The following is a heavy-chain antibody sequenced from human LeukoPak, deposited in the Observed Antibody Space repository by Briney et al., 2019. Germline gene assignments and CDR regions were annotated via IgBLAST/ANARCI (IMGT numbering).Heavy chain of an antibody. D-gene: IGHD2/OR15-2a*01. J-gene: IGHJ4*02. CDR2: IYYIGST. Sequence: SETLSLTCTVSGSSISSHYWSWIRQPPGKGLEWIGYIYYIGSTNYNPSLKSRVTISVDTSKNQFSLKLSSVTAADAAVYYCARSFHAYFDYWGQGTLVTVSS. V-gene: IGHV4-59*11. CDR1: GSSISSHY. CDR3: ARSFHAYFDY.